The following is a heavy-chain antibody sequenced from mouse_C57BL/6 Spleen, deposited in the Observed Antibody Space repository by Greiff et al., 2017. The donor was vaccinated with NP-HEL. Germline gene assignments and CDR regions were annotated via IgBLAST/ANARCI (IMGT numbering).Heavy chain of an antibody. V-gene: IGHV5-16*01. CDR1: GYTFSDYY. CDR3: ARVSYDYGFAY. Sequence: EVQLVQSEAGLVQPGSSMKLSCTASGYTFSDYYMAWVRQVPEKGLEWVGNINYDGSSTYYLDSLKSRFIISRDNAKNILYLQMSSLKSEDTATYYCARVSYDYGFAYWGQGTLVTVSA. J-gene: IGHJ3*01. CDR2: INYDGSST. D-gene: IGHD2-4*01.